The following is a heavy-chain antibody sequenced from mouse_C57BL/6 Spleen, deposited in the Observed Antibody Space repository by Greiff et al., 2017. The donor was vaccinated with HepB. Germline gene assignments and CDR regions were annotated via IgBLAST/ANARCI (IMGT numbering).Heavy chain of an antibody. CDR3: ARSGIYYGYDGRNYFDY. CDR1: GYTFTDYN. J-gene: IGHJ2*01. Sequence: VQLQQSGPELVKPGASVKMSCKASGYTFTDYNMHWVKQSHGKSLEWIGYINPNNGGTSYNQKFKGKATLTVNKSSSTAYMELRSLTSEDSAVYYCARSGIYYGYDGRNYFDYWGQGTTLTVSS. CDR2: INPNNGGT. V-gene: IGHV1-22*01. D-gene: IGHD2-2*01.